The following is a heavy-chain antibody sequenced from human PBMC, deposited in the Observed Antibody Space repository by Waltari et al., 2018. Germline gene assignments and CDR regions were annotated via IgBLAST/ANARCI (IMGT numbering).Heavy chain of an antibody. CDR3: ARDTFYCDSLYYYDGVDV. D-gene: IGHD3-22*01. Sequence: QVQLQESGPGLVKPSQTLSLTCTVSGGSISRGSYYWTWIRQPAGKGLEWIGRIYTSGHTNYNPYLKSRVTVSVETKKNQFSLMLSYLSAANTAECNGARDTFYCDSLYYYDGVDVWGQGTTVTVSS. CDR2: IYTSGHT. V-gene: IGHV4-61*02. J-gene: IGHJ6*02. CDR1: GGSISRGSYY.